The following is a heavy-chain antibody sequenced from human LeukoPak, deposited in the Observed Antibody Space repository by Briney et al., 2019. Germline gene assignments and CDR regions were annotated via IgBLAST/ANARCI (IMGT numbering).Heavy chain of an antibody. CDR2: ISAYNGNT. CDR3: ARTAVYSDSSGYYYYFDY. D-gene: IGHD3-22*01. Sequence: AAVKVSCKASGYTFTSYGISWVRQAPGQGLEWMGWISAYNGNTNYAQKLQGRVTMTTDTSTSTAYMELRSLRSDDTAVYYCARTAVYSDSSGYYYYFDYWGQGTLGTVSS. CDR1: GYTFTSYG. J-gene: IGHJ4*02. V-gene: IGHV1-18*01.